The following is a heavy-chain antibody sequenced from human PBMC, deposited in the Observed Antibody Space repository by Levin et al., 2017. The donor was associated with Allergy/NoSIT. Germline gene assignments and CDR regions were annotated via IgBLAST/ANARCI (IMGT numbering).Heavy chain of an antibody. CDR2: IKHGGSP. CDR1: GGAFNDYY. D-gene: IGHD3-10*01. Sequence: PSETLSLTCTVNGGAFNDYYWTWIRQSPGKGLEWIGRIKHGGSPTYNPSLKSRVTISVDTSKIQFSLKLTSVSAADAATYYCARATSGVTYSNSGSFYPLSKRVPSYYYYMDVWGEGTTVTVSS. V-gene: IGHV4-34*01. CDR3: ARATSGVTYSNSGSFYPLSKRVPSYYYYMDV. J-gene: IGHJ6*03.